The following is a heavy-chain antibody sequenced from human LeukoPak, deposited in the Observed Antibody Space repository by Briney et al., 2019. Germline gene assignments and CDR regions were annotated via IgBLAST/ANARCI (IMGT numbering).Heavy chain of an antibody. V-gene: IGHV3-15*01. CDR2: IKSKTDGGTT. CDR1: GFTFSNAW. J-gene: IGHJ4*02. Sequence: GGSLRLSCAASGFTFSNAWMSWVRQAPGKGLEWVGRIKSKTDGGTTDYAAPVKGRSTISRDDSKNTLYLQMNSLRAEDTAIYYCAKDSIGIVVSFDYWGQGTLVTVSS. D-gene: IGHD3-22*01. CDR3: AKDSIGIVVSFDY.